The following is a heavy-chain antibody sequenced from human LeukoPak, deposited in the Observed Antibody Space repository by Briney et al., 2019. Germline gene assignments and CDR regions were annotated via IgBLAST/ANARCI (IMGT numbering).Heavy chain of an antibody. Sequence: GGSLRLSCTASGFTFSTYAMAWVRQAPGKGLEWLSYITSSSKINYADSVKGRFTISRDNSKNTLYLQMNSLRAEDTAVYYCAKYISWLPRHDAFDIWGQGTMVTVSS. CDR1: GFTFSTYA. CDR3: AKYISWLPRHDAFDI. D-gene: IGHD6-13*01. V-gene: IGHV3-48*01. J-gene: IGHJ3*02. CDR2: ITSSSKI.